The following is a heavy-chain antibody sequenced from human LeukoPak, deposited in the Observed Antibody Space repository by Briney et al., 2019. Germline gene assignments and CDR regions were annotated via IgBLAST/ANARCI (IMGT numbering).Heavy chain of an antibody. CDR1: GFTFSSYG. Sequence: GRSLRLSCAASGFTFSSYGMHWVRQAPGRGLEWVAVISFDGSNKYYADSVKGRFTISRDNSKNTLFLQMNSLRAEDTALYYCAKDWAVATFLYYYMDVWGQGTTVTVS. V-gene: IGHV3-30*18. CDR2: ISFDGSNK. D-gene: IGHD6-19*01. CDR3: AKDWAVATFLYYYMDV. J-gene: IGHJ6*03.